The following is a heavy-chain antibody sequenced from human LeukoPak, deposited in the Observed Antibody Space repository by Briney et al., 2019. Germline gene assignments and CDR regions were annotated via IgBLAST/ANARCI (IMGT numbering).Heavy chain of an antibody. J-gene: IGHJ4*02. CDR2: IYYSGST. Sequence: SETLSLTCTVSGGSISSYYWSWIRQPPGKGLEWIGYIYYSGSTNYNPSLKSRVTISVDTSKNQFSLKLSSVTAADTAVYYCARVSSSWYGGLDYWGQGTLVTVSS. V-gene: IGHV4-59*01. CDR3: ARVSSSWYGGLDY. CDR1: GGSISSYY. D-gene: IGHD6-13*01.